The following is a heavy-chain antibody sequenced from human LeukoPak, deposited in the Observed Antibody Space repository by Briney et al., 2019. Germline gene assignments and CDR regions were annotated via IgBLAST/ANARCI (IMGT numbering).Heavy chain of an antibody. V-gene: IGHV4-4*07. D-gene: IGHD1-26*01. CDR3: ARAEVGGSISAYYYYYMDV. CDR2: IYTSGST. CDR1: GGSISSYY. Sequence: SETLSLTCTVSGGSISSYYWSWIRQPAGKGLEWIGRIYTSGSTNYNPSLKSRVTMSVDTSKNQFSLKLSSVTAADTAVYYCARAEVGGSISAYYYYYMDVWGKGTTVTVSS. J-gene: IGHJ6*03.